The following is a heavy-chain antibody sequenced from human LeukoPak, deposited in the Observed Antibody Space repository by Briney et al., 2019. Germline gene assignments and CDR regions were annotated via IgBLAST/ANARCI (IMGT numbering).Heavy chain of an antibody. CDR1: GYTFTSYY. V-gene: IGHV1-46*01. CDR2: INPSGGST. Sequence: ASVKVSCKASGYTFTSYYIHWVRQAPGEGLEWMGIINPSGGSTSYAQKFQGRVTMTRDMSTSTVYMELSSLRSDDTALYYCARDGHRMYYYGGSDYHFDYWGQGTLVTVSP. J-gene: IGHJ4*02. CDR3: ARDGHRMYYYGGSDYHFDY. D-gene: IGHD3-22*01.